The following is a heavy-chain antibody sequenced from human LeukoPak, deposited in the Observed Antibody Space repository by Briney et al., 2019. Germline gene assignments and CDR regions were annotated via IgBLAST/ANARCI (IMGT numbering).Heavy chain of an antibody. Sequence: GGSLRLSCIASGFTFSSYWMSWVRQAPGTGLEWVANIKQDESEKIYVDSVKGRFTISRDNAKNSLFLQMDSLRAEDTAVYYCARETPRRGETRDGYRWGQGTLVTVSS. CDR1: GFTFSSYW. J-gene: IGHJ4*02. D-gene: IGHD5-24*01. CDR3: ARETPRRGETRDGYR. V-gene: IGHV3-7*01. CDR2: IKQDESEK.